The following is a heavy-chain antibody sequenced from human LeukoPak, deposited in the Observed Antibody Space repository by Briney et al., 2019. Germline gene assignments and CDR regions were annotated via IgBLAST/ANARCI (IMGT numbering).Heavy chain of an antibody. V-gene: IGHV4-31*03. CDR2: IYYSGST. CDR1: GGSISGYY. J-gene: IGHJ4*02. Sequence: PSETLSLTCTVSGGSISGYYWSWIRQHPGKGLEWIGYIYYSGSTYHNPSLKSRVTISVDTSKNQFSLKLSSVTAADTAVYYCARAAAGIHYWGQGTLVTVSS. CDR3: ARAAAGIHY. D-gene: IGHD6-13*01.